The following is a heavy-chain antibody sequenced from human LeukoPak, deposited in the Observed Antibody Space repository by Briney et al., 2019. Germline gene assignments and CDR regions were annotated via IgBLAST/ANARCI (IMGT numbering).Heavy chain of an antibody. CDR1: GFTFSIYA. D-gene: IGHD1-26*01. J-gene: IGHJ4*02. CDR3: AKCIVGATAPFDY. CDR2: ISGSGGST. V-gene: IGHV3-23*01. Sequence: PGGSLRLSCAASGFTFSIYAMSWVRQAPGKGLEWVSAISGSGGSTYYADSVKGRFTISRDNPKNTLYLQMNSLRAEDTAVYYCAKCIVGATAPFDYWGQGTLVTVSS.